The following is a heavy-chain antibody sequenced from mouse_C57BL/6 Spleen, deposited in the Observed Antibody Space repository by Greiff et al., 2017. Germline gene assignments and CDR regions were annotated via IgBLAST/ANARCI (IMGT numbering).Heavy chain of an antibody. CDR2: IDPSASYT. CDR1: GYTFTSYW. Sequence: QVQLQQPGAELVKPGASVKLSCKASGYTFTSYWMQWVKQRPGQGLEWIGEIDPSASYTNYNQKFKGKATLTVDTSSSTAYMQLSSLTSEDSAVYDCARGRDGYSLYWYFDVWGTGTTVTVSS. J-gene: IGHJ1*03. D-gene: IGHD2-3*01. CDR3: ARGRDGYSLYWYFDV. V-gene: IGHV1-50*01.